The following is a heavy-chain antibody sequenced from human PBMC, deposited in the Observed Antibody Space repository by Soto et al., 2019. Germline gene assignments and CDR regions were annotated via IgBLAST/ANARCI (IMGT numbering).Heavy chain of an antibody. D-gene: IGHD3-16*01. J-gene: IGHJ4*02. CDR1: GYTFNSYG. Sequence: QVQLVQSGGEVKRPGASVRVSCKASGYTFNSYGISWVRQAPGQGLEWMGWISAYNGHTDYARKFQGRVAMTRDISMNTVSMELRDLRFDDTAVYYCARGRTWGARDFDNWGQGTLVTVSS. CDR3: ARGRTWGARDFDN. V-gene: IGHV1-18*01. CDR2: ISAYNGHT.